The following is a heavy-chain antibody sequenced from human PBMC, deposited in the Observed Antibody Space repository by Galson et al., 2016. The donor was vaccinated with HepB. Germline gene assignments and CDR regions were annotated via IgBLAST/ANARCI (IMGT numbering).Heavy chain of an antibody. J-gene: IGHJ6*02. Sequence: ETLSLTCTVSGDSISTSYWSWIRQPPGKGLEWIGYMYDSGTTNYNPALKSRVTISEDTSKNQVFLKLRSVTAADTAVYYCARDLSGPLWSTYGMDAWGQGTTVTVSS. CDR2: MYDSGTT. V-gene: IGHV4-59*01. CDR3: ARDLSGPLWSTYGMDA. CDR1: GDSISTSY. D-gene: IGHD1-1*01.